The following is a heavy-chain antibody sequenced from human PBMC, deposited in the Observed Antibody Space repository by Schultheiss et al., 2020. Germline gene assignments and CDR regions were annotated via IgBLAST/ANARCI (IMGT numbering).Heavy chain of an antibody. CDR3: AKDNRWFDS. V-gene: IGHV3-23*01. D-gene: IGHD1-14*01. CDR2: LSGTDGTT. J-gene: IGHJ5*01. CDR1: GFSFSTYA. Sequence: GGSLRLSCAASGFSFSTYAMSWVRQAPGKGLEWVSSLSGTDGTTAFADSVKGRFTISRDDSKNTLYLQMNSLRAEDTALYYCAKDNRWFDSWGQGTLVTVCS.